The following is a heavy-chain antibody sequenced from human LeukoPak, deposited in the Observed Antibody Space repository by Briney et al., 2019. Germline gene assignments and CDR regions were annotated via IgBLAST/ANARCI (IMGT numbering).Heavy chain of an antibody. V-gene: IGHV3-13*01. CDR2: IGHACDT. Sequence: GGSLRLSCAASGFAFSSYDMHWVRQVSGKGLEWVSAIGHACDTYYADSVKGRFTISREDAKNYFFLQMNSLRAGDTAVYFCAALGDSIYWGQGTLVTVSS. CDR3: AALGDSIY. J-gene: IGHJ4*02. D-gene: IGHD1-26*01. CDR1: GFAFSSYD.